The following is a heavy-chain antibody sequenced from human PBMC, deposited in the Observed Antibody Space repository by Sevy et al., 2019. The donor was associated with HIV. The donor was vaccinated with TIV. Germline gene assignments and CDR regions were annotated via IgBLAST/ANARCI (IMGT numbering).Heavy chain of an antibody. CDR1: GYSFTSYW. V-gene: IGHV5-51*01. CDR3: AGTRPGYGGNPGGAFDI. J-gene: IGHJ3*02. CDR2: IYPGDSDT. Sequence: GESLKISCKGSGYSFTSYWIGWVRQMPGKGLEWMGIIYPGDSDTRYSPSFQGQVTIPADKSISTAYLQWSRLKASDTAMYYCAGTRPGYGGNPGGAFDIWGQGTMVTVSS. D-gene: IGHD4-17*01.